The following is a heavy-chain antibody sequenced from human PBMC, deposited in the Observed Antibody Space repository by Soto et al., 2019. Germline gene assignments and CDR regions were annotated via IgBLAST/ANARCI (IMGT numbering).Heavy chain of an antibody. Sequence: QVQLVESGGGMVQPGRSLRLSCAASGFTFSSYAMHWVRQAPGKGPEWVAVISYDGSNKYYADSVKGRFTISRDNSKNTLYLQMNSLRAEDTAVYYCASEGSSGWYTYWGQGTLVTVSS. CDR1: GFTFSSYA. V-gene: IGHV3-30-3*01. J-gene: IGHJ4*02. CDR2: ISYDGSNK. CDR3: ASEGSSGWYTY. D-gene: IGHD6-19*01.